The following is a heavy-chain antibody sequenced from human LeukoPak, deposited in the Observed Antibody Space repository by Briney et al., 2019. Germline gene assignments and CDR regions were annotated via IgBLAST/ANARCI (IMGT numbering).Heavy chain of an antibody. CDR3: ASYRGSGPGRAFDI. D-gene: IGHD6-19*01. V-gene: IGHV3-21*01. J-gene: IGHJ3*02. CDR1: GFTFSTYS. Sequence: PGGSLRLSCAASGFTFSTYSMNWVRQAPGKGLEWVSSITSSSTYISYGDSVKGRFTISRDNAKNSLYLQVNSLRAEDTAVYYCASYRGSGPGRAFDIWGQGTVVTVSS. CDR2: ITSSSTYI.